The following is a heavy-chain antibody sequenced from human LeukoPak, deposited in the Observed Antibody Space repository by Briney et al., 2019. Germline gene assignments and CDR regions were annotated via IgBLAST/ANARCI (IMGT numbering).Heavy chain of an antibody. J-gene: IGHJ4*02. CDR1: GGSISSYY. V-gene: IGHV4-59*08. CDR3: ARQGGYSYGYYFDY. Sequence: PSETLSLTCTVSGGSISSYYWNWIRQPPGKGLEWIGYIYYSGSTNYNPSLKSRVTISVDTSKNQFSLKLSSVTAADTAVYYCARQGGYSYGYYFDYWGQGTLVTVSS. D-gene: IGHD5-18*01. CDR2: IYYSGST.